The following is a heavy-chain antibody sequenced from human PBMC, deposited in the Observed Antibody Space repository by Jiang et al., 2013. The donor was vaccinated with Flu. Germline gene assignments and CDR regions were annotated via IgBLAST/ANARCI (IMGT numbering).Heavy chain of an antibody. J-gene: IGHJ5*02. V-gene: IGHV1-69*13. CDR1: GGTFSGYA. Sequence: SGKVSCKASGGTFSGYAISWVRQAPGQGLEWMGGIIPIFGTANYAQKFQGRVTITADESTSTAYMELSSLRSEDTAVYYCARVHSSGSNWFDPWGQGTLVTVSS. D-gene: IGHD6-19*01. CDR2: IIPIFGTA. CDR3: ARVHSSGSNWFDP.